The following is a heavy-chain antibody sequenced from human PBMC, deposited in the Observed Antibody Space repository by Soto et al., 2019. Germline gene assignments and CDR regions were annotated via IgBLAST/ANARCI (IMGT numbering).Heavy chain of an antibody. J-gene: IGHJ1*01. CDR3: ARSYYYDSSGYSRSFFQR. CDR1: GFTFSSYG. V-gene: IGHV3-33*01. D-gene: IGHD3-22*01. CDR2: IWYDGSNK. Sequence: QVQLVESGGGVVQPGRSLRLSCAASGFTFSSYGMHWVRQAPGKGLEWVAVIWYDGSNKYYADSVKGRFSISRDNSQNTVYLQMNSLRAEDMAVYYCARSYYYDSSGYSRSFFQRWGQGTLVTVSS.